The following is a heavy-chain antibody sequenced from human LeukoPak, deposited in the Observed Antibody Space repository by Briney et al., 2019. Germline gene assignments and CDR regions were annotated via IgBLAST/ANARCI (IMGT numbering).Heavy chain of an antibody. J-gene: IGHJ5*02. V-gene: IGHV3-7*01. CDR2: IKHDGSEK. CDR3: ARDSSIFGVS. Sequence: GGSLRLSCAASGFTLSSYWLSWVRQAPGKGLEWVANIKHDGSEKCYMDSVKGRFTISRDNAKNSLYLQMNSLRAEDTAVYYCARDSSIFGVSWGQGTLVTVSS. CDR1: GFTLSSYW. D-gene: IGHD3-3*01.